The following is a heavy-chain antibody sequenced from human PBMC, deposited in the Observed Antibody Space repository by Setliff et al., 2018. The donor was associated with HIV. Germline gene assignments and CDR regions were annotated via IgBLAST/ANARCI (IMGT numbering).Heavy chain of an antibody. J-gene: IGHJ4*02. CDR2: INAYNGNT. CDR3: AIMGSRGVAQSLLTHFDS. V-gene: IGHV1-18*01. D-gene: IGHD2-21*02. CDR1: GDTLASYG. Sequence: ASVKVSCKASGDTLASYGISWVRQAPGQGLEWMGWINAYNGNTNYAQRLQGRVTMTTDTSTSTAYMELRSLRSDDTAVYYCAIMGSRGVAQSLLTHFDSWGQGTLVTVSS.